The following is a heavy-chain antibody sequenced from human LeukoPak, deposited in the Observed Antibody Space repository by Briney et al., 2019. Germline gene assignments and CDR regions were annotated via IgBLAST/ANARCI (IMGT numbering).Heavy chain of an antibody. J-gene: IGHJ6*02. V-gene: IGHV1-24*01. CDR2: FDPEDGET. D-gene: IGHD6-19*01. Sequence: SVTASCKVSGYTLTELSMHWVRQAPGKGREGMGGFDPEDGETIYAQKFQGRVTMTEDTSTDTAYMELSSLRSEDTAVYYCATAVAVAGYGMDVWGQGTTVTVSS. CDR3: ATAVAVAGYGMDV. CDR1: GYTLTELS.